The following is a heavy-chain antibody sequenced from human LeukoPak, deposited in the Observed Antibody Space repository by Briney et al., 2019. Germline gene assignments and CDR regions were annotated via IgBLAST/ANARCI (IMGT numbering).Heavy chain of an antibody. CDR1: GGSISSSSYY. Sequence: SETLSLTCTVSGGSISSSSYYWGWIRQPPGKGLEWIGSIYYSGSTYYNPSLKSRVTISVDTSKNQFSLKLSSVTAADTAVYYCARGGNYWPQWWFDPWGRGTLVTVSS. CDR3: ARGGNYWPQWWFDP. J-gene: IGHJ5*02. CDR2: IYYSGST. V-gene: IGHV4-39*07. D-gene: IGHD1-26*01.